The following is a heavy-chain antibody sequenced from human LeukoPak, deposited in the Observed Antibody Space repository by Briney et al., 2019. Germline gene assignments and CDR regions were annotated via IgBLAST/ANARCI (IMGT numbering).Heavy chain of an antibody. J-gene: IGHJ4*02. CDR3: AREVGATTFDY. CDR2: SYTSGST. D-gene: IGHD1-26*01. V-gene: IGHV4-61*02. Sequence: SETLSLTCTVSGGSISSGSYYWSWIRQPAGKGLEWIGRSYTSGSTNYNPSLKSRVTISVDTSKNQFSLKLSSVTAADTAVYYCAREVGATTFDYWGQGTLVTVSS. CDR1: GGSISSGSYY.